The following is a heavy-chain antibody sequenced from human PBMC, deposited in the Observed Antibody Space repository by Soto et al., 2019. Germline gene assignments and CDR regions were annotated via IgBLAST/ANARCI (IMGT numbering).Heavy chain of an antibody. CDR1: GYTFTSYG. V-gene: IGHV1-18*01. CDR3: ARDTYCSSTSCYAYYYYYYMDV. D-gene: IGHD2-2*01. J-gene: IGHJ6*03. CDR2: ISAYNGNT. Sequence: ASVKVSCKASGYTFTSYGISWVRQAPGQGLEWIGWISAYNGNTNYAQKLQGRVTMTTDTSTSTAYMELRSLRSDDTAVYYCARDTYCSSTSCYAYYYYYYMDVWGKGTTVTVSS.